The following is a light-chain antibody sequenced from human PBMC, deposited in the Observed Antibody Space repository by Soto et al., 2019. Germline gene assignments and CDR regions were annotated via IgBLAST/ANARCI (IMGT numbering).Light chain of an antibody. J-gene: IGKJ3*01. CDR3: QQYGSYLFT. CDR2: GAS. Sequence: EIVLTQSPGTLSLSPGERATLSCRASQSVSSSYLAWYQQKPGQAPRLLIYGASSRATGIPARFSGSGSGTEFTLTISSLEPEDFALYYCQQYGSYLFTFGPGTKVDIK. CDR1: QSVSSSY. V-gene: IGKV3-20*01.